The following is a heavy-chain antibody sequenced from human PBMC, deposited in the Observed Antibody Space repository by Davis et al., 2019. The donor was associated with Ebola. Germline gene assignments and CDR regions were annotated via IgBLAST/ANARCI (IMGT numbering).Heavy chain of an antibody. D-gene: IGHD4-17*01. J-gene: IGHJ6*02. CDR2: IYYNGNT. Sequence: SETLSLTCTVSADSINNYYWSWIRHSPGKGLEWVGYIYYNGNTNYNPSLKNRVTISIDTSKNQFFLNLTSVTATDTAVYYCARKHYGDVWGQGTTVTVSS. V-gene: IGHV4-59*13. CDR1: ADSINNYY. CDR3: ARKHYGDV.